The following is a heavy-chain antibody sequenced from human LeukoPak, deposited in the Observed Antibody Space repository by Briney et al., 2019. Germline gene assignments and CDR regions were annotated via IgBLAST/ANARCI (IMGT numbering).Heavy chain of an antibody. Sequence: GASVKVSCKASGYTFTTYGINWVRQAPGQGLEWMGWISANNGDTNHAQKFQGRVTMTADTSTSTAYMELRSLTSDDTAVYYCARGGTTVLTPFDSWGQGTLVTVSS. CDR1: GYTFTTYG. CDR2: ISANNGDT. V-gene: IGHV1-18*01. J-gene: IGHJ4*02. CDR3: ARGGTTVLTPFDS. D-gene: IGHD4-23*01.